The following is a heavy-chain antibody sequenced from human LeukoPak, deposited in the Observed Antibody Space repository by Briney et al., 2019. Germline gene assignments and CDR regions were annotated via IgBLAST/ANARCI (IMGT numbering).Heavy chain of an antibody. V-gene: IGHV3-11*01. D-gene: IGHD2-21*02. J-gene: IGHJ4*02. CDR3: ACDFRYLGHDF. CDR2: ISNIGTTT. Sequence: PGGSLRLSCTASAFTLGDWYMSWIRQAPGKGLEWISYISNIGTTTYYAESVKGRFTISRDNAKNSLYLQMNSLRAEDTAVYYCACDFRYLGHDFWRQETLVTVS. CDR1: AFTLGDWY.